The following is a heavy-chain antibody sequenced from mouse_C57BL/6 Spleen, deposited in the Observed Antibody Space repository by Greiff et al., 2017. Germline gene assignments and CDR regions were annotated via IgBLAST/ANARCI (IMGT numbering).Heavy chain of an antibody. V-gene: IGHV1-53*01. CDR2: INPSNGGT. Sequence: VQLQQPGTELVKPGASVKLSCKASGYTFTSYWMHWVKQRPGQGLEWIGNINPSNGGTNYNEKFKSKATLTVDKSSSTAYMQLSSLTSEDSAVYYCAREGGYDYDTYFDVWGTGTTVTVSS. D-gene: IGHD2-4*01. CDR3: AREGGYDYDTYFDV. J-gene: IGHJ1*03. CDR1: GYTFTSYW.